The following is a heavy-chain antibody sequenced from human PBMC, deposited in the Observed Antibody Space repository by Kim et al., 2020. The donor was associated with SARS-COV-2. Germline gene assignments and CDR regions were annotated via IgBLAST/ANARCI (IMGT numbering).Heavy chain of an antibody. D-gene: IGHD6-13*01. Sequence: ASVKVSCKASGYTFTSYAIHWVRQAPGQRLEWMGWITAANGITKYSPKFQGRVTFTRDTSATTVYMEVTSLTSEDTADYHCARDRRVAAVGTDGSFDIWGQGTMVTVSS. CDR1: GYTFTSYA. V-gene: IGHV1-3*01. CDR3: ARDRRVAAVGTDGSFDI. CDR2: ITAANGIT. J-gene: IGHJ3*02.